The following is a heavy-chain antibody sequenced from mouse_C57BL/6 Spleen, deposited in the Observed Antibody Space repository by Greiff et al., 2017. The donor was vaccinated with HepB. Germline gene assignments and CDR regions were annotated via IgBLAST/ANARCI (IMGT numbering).Heavy chain of an antibody. J-gene: IGHJ1*03. D-gene: IGHD1-1*01. CDR1: GYTFTSYW. CDR3: ARTRTTVVATDFDV. V-gene: IGHV1-52*01. Sequence: QVQLQQPGAELVRPGSSVKLSCKASGYTFTSYWMHWVKQRPIQGLEWIGNIDPSDSETHYNQKFKDKATLTVDKSSSTAYMQLSSLTSEDSAVYYCARTRTTVVATDFDVWGTGTTVTVSS. CDR2: IDPSDSET.